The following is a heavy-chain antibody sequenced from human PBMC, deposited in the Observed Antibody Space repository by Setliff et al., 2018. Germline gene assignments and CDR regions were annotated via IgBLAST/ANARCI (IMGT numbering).Heavy chain of an antibody. CDR2: IYYSGST. Sequence: KTSETLSLTCTVSGGSISSSSYYWGWIRQPPGKGLEWIGSIYYSGSTYYNPSLKSRVTISVDTSKNTLYLQMNSLRAEDTAVYYCAHPLCTERFPGVYYYGMDVWGQGTTVTVSS. D-gene: IGHD3-10*01. CDR1: GGSISSSSYY. V-gene: IGHV4-39*07. J-gene: IGHJ6*02. CDR3: AHPLCTERFPGVYYYGMDV.